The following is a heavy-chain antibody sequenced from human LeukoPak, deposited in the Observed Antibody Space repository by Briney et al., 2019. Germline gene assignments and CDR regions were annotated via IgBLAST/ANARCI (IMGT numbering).Heavy chain of an antibody. V-gene: IGHV3-23*01. CDR2: ISDCGGDT. CDR3: AKAAKFPSITMLRGVRVYSYMDV. CDR1: GFTFRSYA. D-gene: IGHD3-10*01. Sequence: GGSLRLSCAASGFTFRSYAMSWVCQAPGKGLEWVSTISDCGGDTYYADSLKGRFTISRDNAKNTLFMQMDSLRTQDTAVYYCAKAAKFPSITMLRGVRVYSYMDVWGKGTAVTISS. J-gene: IGHJ6*03.